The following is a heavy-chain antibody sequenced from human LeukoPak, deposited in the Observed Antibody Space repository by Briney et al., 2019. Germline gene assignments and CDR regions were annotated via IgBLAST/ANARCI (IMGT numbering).Heavy chain of an antibody. D-gene: IGHD1-1*01. CDR1: GFTVSSNY. V-gene: IGHV3-53*01. CDR2: IYSGGST. Sequence: GGSLRLSCAASGFTVSSNYMSWVRQAPGKGLEWVSVIYSGGSTYYADSVKGRFTISRENAKNSLYLQMNSLRAGDTAVYYCARGSTTGTTLFDYWGQGTLVTVSS. CDR3: ARGSTTGTTLFDY. J-gene: IGHJ4*02.